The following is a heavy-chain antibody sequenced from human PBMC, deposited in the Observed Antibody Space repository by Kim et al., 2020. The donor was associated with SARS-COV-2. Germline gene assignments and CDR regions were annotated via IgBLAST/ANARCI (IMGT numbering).Heavy chain of an antibody. Sequence: YYADSVKGRFTISRDNSKNTLYLQMNSLRAEDTAVYYCARSTGYNPDFDFWGQGTLVTVSS. J-gene: IGHJ4*02. V-gene: IGHV3-53*01. CDR3: ARSTGYNPDFDF. D-gene: IGHD5-12*01.